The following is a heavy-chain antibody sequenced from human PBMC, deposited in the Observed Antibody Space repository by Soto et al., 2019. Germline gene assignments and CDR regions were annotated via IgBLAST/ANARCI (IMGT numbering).Heavy chain of an antibody. J-gene: IGHJ2*01. CDR2: IFHDGTA. D-gene: IGHD7-27*01. CDR3: ASRTGDRGVYWYFDL. CDR1: GVSLTSGNW. Sequence: SETLSLTCAVSGVSLTSGNWWTWVRQSPQRGLEYIGEIFHDGTANYYPSFERRVAMSVDTSRNQFSLKLTSVTTADTAVYYCASRTGDRGVYWYFDLWGRGTLVTVSS. V-gene: IGHV4-4*02.